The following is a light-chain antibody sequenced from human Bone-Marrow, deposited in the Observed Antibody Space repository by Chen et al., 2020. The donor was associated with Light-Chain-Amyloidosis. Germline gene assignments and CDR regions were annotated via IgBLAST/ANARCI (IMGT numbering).Light chain of an antibody. CDR2: KAS. CDR3: QQYNSYSWT. CDR1: QSISTR. Sequence: DIQITQSPSTRTASVGDRVTITCRASQSISTRLAWYQQKPGNSPKVLIYKASNLESGVPSKFSGSGSGTEFTLIISSLQPDDFATYYCQQYNSYSWTFGQGTKVEIK. J-gene: IGKJ1*01. V-gene: IGKV1-5*03.